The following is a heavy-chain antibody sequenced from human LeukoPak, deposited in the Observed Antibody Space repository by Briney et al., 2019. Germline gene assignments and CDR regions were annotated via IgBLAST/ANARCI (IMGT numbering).Heavy chain of an antibody. CDR1: GFTFSSYS. CDR3: AKDGPPVDY. V-gene: IGHV3-21*01. J-gene: IGHJ4*02. Sequence: GGSLRLSCAASGFTFSSYSMNWVRQAPGKGLEWVSSISSSSSYIYYADSVKGRFTISRDKSKNTLYLQMNSLRPEDTAVYYCAKDGPPVDYWGQGTLVTVSS. CDR2: ISSSSSYI.